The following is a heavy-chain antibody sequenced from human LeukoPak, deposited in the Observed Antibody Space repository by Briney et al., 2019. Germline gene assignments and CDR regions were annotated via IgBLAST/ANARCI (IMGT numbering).Heavy chain of an antibody. CDR3: ARDSAGYYD. CDR1: GYTFTGYY. V-gene: IGHV1-2*02. CDR2: INLNSGGT. Sequence: GESLKISCKGSGYTFTGYYMHWVRQAPGQGLEWMGWINLNSGGTNYAQKFQGRVTMTRDTSISTAYMELSRLRSDDTAVYYCARDSAGYYDWGQGTLVTVSS. D-gene: IGHD2/OR15-2a*01. J-gene: IGHJ4*02.